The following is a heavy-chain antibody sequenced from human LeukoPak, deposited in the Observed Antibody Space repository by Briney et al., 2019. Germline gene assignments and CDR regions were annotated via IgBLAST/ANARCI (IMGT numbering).Heavy chain of an antibody. CDR3: ARGGRNYCSSTSCYLAQGFDY. CDR1: GYTFTGYY. V-gene: IGHV1-2*02. D-gene: IGHD2-2*01. J-gene: IGHJ4*02. Sequence: ASVKVSCKASGYTFTGYYMHWVRQAPGQGLEWMGWINPNSGGTNYAQKFQGRVTMTRDTSISTAYMELSRLRSDDTAVYYCARGGRNYCSSTSCYLAQGFDYWGQGTLVTVSS. CDR2: INPNSGGT.